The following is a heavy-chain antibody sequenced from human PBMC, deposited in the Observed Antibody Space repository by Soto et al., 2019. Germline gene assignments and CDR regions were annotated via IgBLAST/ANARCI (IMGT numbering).Heavy chain of an antibody. J-gene: IGHJ4*02. CDR3: ARHLYESSGYRYFDL. V-gene: IGHV5-51*01. Sequence: LGESLKISCQGSGYSFSSNWIGWVRQRPGKGLEWMGIIYPGDSEVKYSPSFRGQVTISVDTSISTAYLQWSSLKATDTAMYYCARHLYESSGYRYFDLWGQGTLVTVSS. CDR2: IYPGDSEV. CDR1: GYSFSSNW. D-gene: IGHD3-22*01.